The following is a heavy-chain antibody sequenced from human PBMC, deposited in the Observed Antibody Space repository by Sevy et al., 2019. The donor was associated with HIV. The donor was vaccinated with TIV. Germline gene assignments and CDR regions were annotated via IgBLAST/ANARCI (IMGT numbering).Heavy chain of an antibody. D-gene: IGHD4-17*01. CDR2: ISSSGSRI. CDR1: GFSFSNYE. Sequence: GGSLRLSCAASGFSFSNYEMNWVRQAPGKGLEWISYISSSGSRIYYADSVRGRFIISRVNAKNSLYLQMSSLRAEDTAVYYCARDLPPSATTVAHFDFWGQGTLVTVSS. V-gene: IGHV3-48*03. CDR3: ARDLPPSATTVAHFDF. J-gene: IGHJ4*02.